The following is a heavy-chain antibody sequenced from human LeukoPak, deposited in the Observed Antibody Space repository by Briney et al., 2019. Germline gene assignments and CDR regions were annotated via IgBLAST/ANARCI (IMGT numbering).Heavy chain of an antibody. D-gene: IGHD3-10*01. Sequence: GGSLRLSCAASGFTFSSYWMHWVRQAPGKGLVWVSRINSDGSGTSYADSAKGRFTISRDNAKNTLYLQMNSLRAEETAVYYCARGEGFGELFYYFDYWGQGTLVTVSS. CDR3: ARGEGFGELFYYFDY. CDR2: INSDGSGT. J-gene: IGHJ4*02. V-gene: IGHV3-74*01. CDR1: GFTFSSYW.